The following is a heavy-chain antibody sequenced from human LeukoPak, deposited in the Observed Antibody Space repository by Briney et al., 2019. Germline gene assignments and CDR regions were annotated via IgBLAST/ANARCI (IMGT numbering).Heavy chain of an antibody. D-gene: IGHD5-18*01. V-gene: IGHV3-30*18. CDR2: ISNDGSKK. CDR1: GFIFSDYG. Sequence: GGSLRLSCAASGFIFSDYGMHWVRQAPGKGLDWVAVISNDGSKKYYADSVKGRFTISRDNSKNTLSLQVSSLRTEDTAVYYCAKDRYSYAFEYSDSWGQGTLVTVSS. CDR3: AKDRYSYAFEYSDS. J-gene: IGHJ4*02.